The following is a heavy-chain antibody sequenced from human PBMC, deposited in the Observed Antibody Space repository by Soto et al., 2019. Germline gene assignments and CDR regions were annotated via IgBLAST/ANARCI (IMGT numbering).Heavy chain of an antibody. CDR1: NFSISSGYY. D-gene: IGHD1-26*01. V-gene: IGHV4-38-2*01. J-gene: IGHJ1*01. CDR3: ARTHSGSYYSLFNY. CDR2: IYRSGTT. Sequence: PSETLSLTCVVSNFSISSGYYWGWIRQSPGEGLEWIASIYRSGTTSYNPSLKSPVTISVDPSKNQFSLMLTAVTAADTAVYYCARTHSGSYYSLFNYWGRGSLVTVSS.